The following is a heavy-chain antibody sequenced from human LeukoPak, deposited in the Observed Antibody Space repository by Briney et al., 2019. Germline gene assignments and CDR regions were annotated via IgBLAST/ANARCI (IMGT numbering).Heavy chain of an antibody. CDR1: GFTFSSYG. CDR2: TWYDGSNK. CDR3: ARGGHCSTTSCSNYDGMDV. J-gene: IGHJ6*02. V-gene: IGHV3-33*01. Sequence: GGSLRLSCAASGFTFSSYGMHWVRQAPGKGLEWVAATWYDGSNKYYADSVKGRFTISRDNSKNTLYLQMNSLRAEDTAAYFCARGGHCSTTSCSNYDGMDVWGQGTTLTVSS. D-gene: IGHD2-2*01.